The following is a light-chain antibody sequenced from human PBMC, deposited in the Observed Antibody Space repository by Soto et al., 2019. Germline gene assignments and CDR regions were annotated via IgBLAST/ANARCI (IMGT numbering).Light chain of an antibody. J-gene: IGKJ1*01. V-gene: IGKV3-15*01. CDR3: QQYHCCSCT. CDR1: QSVSTN. CDR2: GAS. Sequence: EIVLTQSPATLSLSPGERATLSCRASQSVSTNLAWFQQRPGQAPSLLIYGASTRASGIPVRFSGRGSGTDFTLTISSLQYDDFAVYYCQQYHCCSCTFGQGTKVDIK.